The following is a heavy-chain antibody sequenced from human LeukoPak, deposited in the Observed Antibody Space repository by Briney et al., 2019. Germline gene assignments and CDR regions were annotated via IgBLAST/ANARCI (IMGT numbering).Heavy chain of an antibody. V-gene: IGHV4-4*02. D-gene: IGHD3-10*01. CDR2: IYHSGST. CDR3: ASGRITIVRGVIITGWFDP. CDR1: GGSISSSNW. Sequence: SGTLSLTCAVSGGSISSSNWWSWVRQPPGKGLEWIGEIYHSGSTNYNPSLKSRVTISVDKSKNQFSLKLSSVTAADTAVYYCASGRITIVRGVIITGWFDPWGQGTLVTVSS. J-gene: IGHJ5*02.